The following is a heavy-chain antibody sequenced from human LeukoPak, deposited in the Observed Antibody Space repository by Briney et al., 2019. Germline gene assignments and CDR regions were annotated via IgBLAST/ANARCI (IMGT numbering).Heavy chain of an antibody. Sequence: PGGSLRLPCAASGFTFSSYAMSWVRQAPGKGLEWVSAISGSGGSTYYADSVKGRFTISRDNSKNTLYLQMNSLRAEDTAVYYCANSGGGGLSIVGPDYYYYGMDVWGQGTTVTVSS. CDR1: GFTFSSYA. V-gene: IGHV3-23*01. CDR2: ISGSGGST. D-gene: IGHD1-26*01. CDR3: ANSGGGGLSIVGPDYYYYGMDV. J-gene: IGHJ6*02.